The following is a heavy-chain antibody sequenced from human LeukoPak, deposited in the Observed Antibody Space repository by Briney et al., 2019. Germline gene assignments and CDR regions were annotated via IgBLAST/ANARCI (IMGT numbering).Heavy chain of an antibody. CDR3: ARENCNSTSCYTRYYYGIDV. CDR1: GGTFSNYA. J-gene: IGHJ6*02. D-gene: IGHD2-2*02. Sequence: AASVKVSCKASGGTFSNYAISWVRLAPGQGLEWMGGIIPIFGTAIYAQNFQDRVTITADESPSTAYMELSGLRSEDTAVYYCARENCNSTSCYTRYYYGIDVWGQGTTVTVSS. V-gene: IGHV1-69*13. CDR2: IIPIFGTA.